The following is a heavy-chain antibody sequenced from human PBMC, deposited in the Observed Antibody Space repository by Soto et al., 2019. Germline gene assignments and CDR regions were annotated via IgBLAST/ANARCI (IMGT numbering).Heavy chain of an antibody. CDR2: SHQSGKT. CDR3: ATRDTGRVY. D-gene: IGHD5-18*01. Sequence: QVQLQESGPGLVKPSGTLSLTCAVSGVSISSHDWWKWVRRPPGKGLEWSGESHQSGKTHYNSSLESRVTISLHKSKTLSSLHLTSVTGADTAVYYCATRDTGRVYWGQGTLVTVSS. CDR1: GVSISSHDW. V-gene: IGHV4-4*02. J-gene: IGHJ4*02.